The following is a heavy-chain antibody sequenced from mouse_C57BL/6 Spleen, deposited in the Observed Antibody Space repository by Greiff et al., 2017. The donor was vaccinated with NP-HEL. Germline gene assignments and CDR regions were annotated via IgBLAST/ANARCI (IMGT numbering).Heavy chain of an antibody. CDR2: IDPSDSET. D-gene: IGHD1-1*01. CDR3: ARVLVTTVVRGGYFDV. V-gene: IGHV1-52*01. CDR1: GYTFTSYW. Sequence: QVQLQQPGAELVRPGSSVKLSCKASGYTFTSYWMHWVKQRPIQGLEWIGNIDPSDSETHYNQKFKDKATLTVDKSSSTAYMQLSSLTSEDSAVYYCARVLVTTVVRGGYFDVWGTGTTVTVSS. J-gene: IGHJ1*03.